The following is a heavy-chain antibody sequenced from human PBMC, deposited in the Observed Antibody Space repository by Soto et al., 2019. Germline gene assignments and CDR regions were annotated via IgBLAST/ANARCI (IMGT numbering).Heavy chain of an antibody. V-gene: IGHV3-23*01. CDR2: ISGSGGST. CDR1: GFTFSNYA. D-gene: IGHD2-2*01. Sequence: EGQLLESGGGLVQPGGSLRLSCAASGFTFSNYAMSWVRQAPGKGLEWVSSISGSGGSTYYADSVKGRFTISRDNSKSTLYLQMNSLRAEDTAVYYCARSSGYCISTSCYYGMDVWGQGTTVTVSS. J-gene: IGHJ6*02. CDR3: ARSSGYCISTSCYYGMDV.